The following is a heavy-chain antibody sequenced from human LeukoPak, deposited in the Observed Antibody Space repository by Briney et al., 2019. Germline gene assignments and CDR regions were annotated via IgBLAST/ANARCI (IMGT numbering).Heavy chain of an antibody. V-gene: IGHV1-18*01. D-gene: IGHD3-10*01. CDR3: ARDGSGVWFDY. CDR2: INAYNGDT. CDR1: NYTFTSYG. Sequence: ASVKISCKASNYTFTSYGISWVRQAPGQGLEWMAWINAYNGDTNYAQKLQGRVTLTTETSTSTAYMELRSLRSDDTAVYYCARDGSGVWFDYWGQGTLVTVSS. J-gene: IGHJ4*02.